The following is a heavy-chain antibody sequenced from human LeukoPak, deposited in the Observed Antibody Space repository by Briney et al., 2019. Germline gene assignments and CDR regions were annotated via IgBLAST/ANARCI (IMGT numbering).Heavy chain of an antibody. D-gene: IGHD2-21*02. Sequence: ASVKVSCKAFGYTFTSNYMHWVRQAPGQGPEWMGVISPSGGSTTYAQKFQGRVTLTRDMSTSTDYLELSSLRSEDTAVYYCARDQAYCGGDCYSAWGQGTLVTVSS. CDR2: ISPSGGST. CDR1: GYTFTSNY. V-gene: IGHV1-46*01. J-gene: IGHJ5*02. CDR3: ARDQAYCGGDCYSA.